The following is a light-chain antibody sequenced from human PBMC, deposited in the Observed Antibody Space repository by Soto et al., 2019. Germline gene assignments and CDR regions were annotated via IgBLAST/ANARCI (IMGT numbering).Light chain of an antibody. J-gene: IGKJ1*01. V-gene: IGKV3-15*01. Sequence: EMVMTQSPATLSVSPGERVTLSCRASQSVSSYLAWYQQKPGQPPRLLIYVASTRAAGIPARFSGSGSGTEFTLTISSLQSEDFAVYYCQQYKDLHPRFGQGTKVEIK. CDR3: QQYKDLHPR. CDR1: QSVSSY. CDR2: VAS.